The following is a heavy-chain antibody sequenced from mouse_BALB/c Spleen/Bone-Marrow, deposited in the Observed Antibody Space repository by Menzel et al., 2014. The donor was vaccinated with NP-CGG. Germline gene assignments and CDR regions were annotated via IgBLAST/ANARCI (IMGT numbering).Heavy chain of an antibody. CDR1: GFTFSSYT. V-gene: IGHV5-6-4*01. Sequence: EVKLVESGGGLVKPGGSLKLSCAASGFTFSSYTMSWVRQTPEKRLEWVATISSGGSYTYYPDSVKGRFTISRDNAKNTLYLQMSSLKSEDTAMYYCTRDDGYYYFDYWGQGTTLTASS. CDR2: ISSGGSYT. J-gene: IGHJ2*01. D-gene: IGHD2-3*01. CDR3: TRDDGYYYFDY.